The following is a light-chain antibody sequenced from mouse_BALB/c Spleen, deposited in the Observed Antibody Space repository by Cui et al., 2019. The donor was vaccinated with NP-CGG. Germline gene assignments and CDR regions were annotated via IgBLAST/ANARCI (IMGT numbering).Light chain of an antibody. CDR2: GTN. J-gene: IGLJ1*01. CDR1: TGAVTTSNY. V-gene: IGLV1*01. Sequence: QAVVTQESTLTTSPSETVTLTCRSNTGAVTTSNYANWVQEKPDHLFTGLIGGTNNRVPGVPARFSGSLIGDKAALTITGAQTEDEAIYFCALWYGNHWVFGGGTKLTVL. CDR3: ALWYGNHWV.